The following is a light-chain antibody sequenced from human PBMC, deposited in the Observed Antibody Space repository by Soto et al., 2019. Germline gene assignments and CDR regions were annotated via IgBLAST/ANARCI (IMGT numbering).Light chain of an antibody. V-gene: IGLV2-14*01. CDR2: EVS. CDR1: SSDIGAYNY. CDR3: SSYTTTSTAV. Sequence: QSALTQPASVSGSPGQSITISCTGTSSDIGAYNYVSWYQQYPGKAPKLMIYEVSNRPSGVSNRFSGYKSGNTASLTISGLQAEDEADCYCSSYTTTSTAVFGGGTQLTVL. J-gene: IGLJ7*01.